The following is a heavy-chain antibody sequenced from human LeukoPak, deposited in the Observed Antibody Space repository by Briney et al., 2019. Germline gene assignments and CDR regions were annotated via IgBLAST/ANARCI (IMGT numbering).Heavy chain of an antibody. Sequence: ASVKVSCKASGYTFTGYYMHWVRQAPGQGLEWMGWINPKSGGTNYAQKFQGRVTMTRDTSISTGYMELSSLRSDDTAVYYCAREGANDDYSNYYFDYWGQGTLVTVSS. CDR1: GYTFTGYY. CDR3: AREGANDDYSNYYFDY. J-gene: IGHJ4*02. CDR2: INPKSGGT. D-gene: IGHD4-11*01. V-gene: IGHV1-2*02.